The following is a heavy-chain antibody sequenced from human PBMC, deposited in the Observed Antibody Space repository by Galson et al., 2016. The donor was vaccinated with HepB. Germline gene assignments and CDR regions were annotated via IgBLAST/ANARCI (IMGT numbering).Heavy chain of an antibody. J-gene: IGHJ4*02. CDR3: ARHTSESGTRGFDS. CDR1: GGSISTNW. CDR2: THHSGTT. D-gene: IGHD3-3*01. V-gene: IGHV4/OR15-8*02. Sequence: SETLSLTCVVSGGSISTNWWSWVRQPPGKGLDWIGETHHSGTTYFNPSPSSRVTISIDNSNNQLSLRLSSVTAADTAVYYCARHTSESGTRGFDSWGPGTLVTVSS.